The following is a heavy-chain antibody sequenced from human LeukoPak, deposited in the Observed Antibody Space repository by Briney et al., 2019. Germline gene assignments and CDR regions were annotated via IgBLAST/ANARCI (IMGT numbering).Heavy chain of an antibody. CDR3: ARRPRGWFGESHFDY. D-gene: IGHD3-10*01. CDR2: IYYSGST. V-gene: IGHV4-59*08. Sequence: SETLSLTCTVSGGSISSYYWSWIRQPPGKGLEWIGYIYYSGSTNYNPSLKSRVTISVDTSKNQFSLKLSSVTAADTAVYYCARRPRGWFGESHFDYWGQGTLVTVSS. J-gene: IGHJ4*02. CDR1: GGSISSYY.